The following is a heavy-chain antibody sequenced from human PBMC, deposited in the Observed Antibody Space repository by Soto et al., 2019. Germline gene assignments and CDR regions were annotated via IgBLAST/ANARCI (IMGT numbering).Heavy chain of an antibody. J-gene: IGHJ5*02. CDR1: GYTLTEIA. V-gene: IGHV1-24*01. D-gene: IGHD3-3*01. CDR2: FDPEDGET. CDR3: AISLVLLFLEWSVLDR. Sequence: ASGKVSCKVSGYTLTEIALHWVRQAPGRGLEWMGGFDPEDGETIYAQKFQGRVTMTEDTSTDTAYMELSSLRSEDTAVYYCAISLVLLFLEWSVLDRWCQGTLVTVSS.